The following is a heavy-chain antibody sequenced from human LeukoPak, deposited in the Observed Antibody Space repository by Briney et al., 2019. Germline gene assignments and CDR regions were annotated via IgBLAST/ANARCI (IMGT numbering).Heavy chain of an antibody. D-gene: IGHD3-16*02. V-gene: IGHV3-23*01. CDR2: ISGSDGTS. CDR1: GFTFNSFA. Sequence: PGGSLRLSCAASGFTFNSFAMNWVRQAPGKGLEWVSSISGSDGTSHYADFVKGRFTISRDNCKNTLYLQMNSLRAEDTAAYYCAKSLGVGGYTRYKGFDQWGQGTLVVVSS. J-gene: IGHJ4*02. CDR3: AKSLGVGGYTRYKGFDQ.